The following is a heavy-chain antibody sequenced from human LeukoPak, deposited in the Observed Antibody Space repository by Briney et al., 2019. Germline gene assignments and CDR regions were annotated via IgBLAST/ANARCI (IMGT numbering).Heavy chain of an antibody. D-gene: IGHD3-10*01. CDR2: IYYSGST. Sequence: SETLSLTCTVSGGSISSYYWSWIRQPPGKGLEWIGYIYYSGSTNYNPSPKSRVTISVDTSKNQFSLKLSSVTAADTAVYYCARGGSAYDAFDIWGQGTMVTVSS. CDR1: GGSISSYY. J-gene: IGHJ3*02. CDR3: ARGGSAYDAFDI. V-gene: IGHV4-59*01.